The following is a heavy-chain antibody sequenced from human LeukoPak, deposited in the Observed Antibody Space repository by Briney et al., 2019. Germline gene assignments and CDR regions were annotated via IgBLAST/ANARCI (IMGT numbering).Heavy chain of an antibody. CDR1: GFTFSSYA. D-gene: IGHD1-14*01. V-gene: IGHV3-30-3*01. Sequence: PGGSLRLSCAASGFTFSSYAMHWVRQAPGKGLEWVAVISYDGSNKYYADSVKGRFTISRDNSKNTLYLQMNSLRAEDTAVYYCASQPERKYYYYGMDVWGQGTTVTVSS. CDR2: ISYDGSNK. CDR3: ASQPERKYYYYGMDV. J-gene: IGHJ6*02.